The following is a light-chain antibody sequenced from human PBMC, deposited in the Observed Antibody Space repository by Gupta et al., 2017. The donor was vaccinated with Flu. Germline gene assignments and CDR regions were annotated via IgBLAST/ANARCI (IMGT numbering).Light chain of an antibody. J-gene: IGKJ4*01. CDR1: EPIGRQ. V-gene: IGKV3-11*01. CDR3: QQRSLWPLT. CDR2: DTS. Sequence: EIATLSCRASEPIGRQLAWYQQRPGRPPRLIISDTSKRATGVPARFSGSGSETDFTLTISNLDPEDFAVYFCQQRSLWPLTFGGGTKLEIK.